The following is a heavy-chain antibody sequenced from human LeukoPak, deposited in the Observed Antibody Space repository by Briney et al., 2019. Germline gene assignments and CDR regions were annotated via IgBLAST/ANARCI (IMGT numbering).Heavy chain of an antibody. CDR3: AKSRVRGVIITTFDY. CDR1: GFTFSSYA. J-gene: IGHJ4*02. Sequence: GGSLRLSCAASGFTFSSYAMSWVRQAPGKGLEWVSAISGSGGSTYHADSVKGRFTISRDNSKNTLYLQMNSLRAEDTAVYYCAKSRVRGVIITTFDYWGQGTLVTVSS. CDR2: ISGSGGST. D-gene: IGHD3-10*01. V-gene: IGHV3-23*01.